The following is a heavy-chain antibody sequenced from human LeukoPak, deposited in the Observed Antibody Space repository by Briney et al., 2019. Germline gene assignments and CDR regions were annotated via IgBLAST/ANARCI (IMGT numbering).Heavy chain of an antibody. Sequence: SETLSLTCTVSGYSISSGYYWGWIRQPPGKGLEWIGSIYYSGSTYYNPSLKSRVTISVDTSKNQFSLKLSSVTAADTAVYYCARVSGITMIVVVQSDGFDIWGQGTMVSVSS. CDR3: ARVSGITMIVVVQSDGFDI. CDR2: IYYSGST. CDR1: GYSISSGYY. V-gene: IGHV4-38-2*02. D-gene: IGHD3-22*01. J-gene: IGHJ3*02.